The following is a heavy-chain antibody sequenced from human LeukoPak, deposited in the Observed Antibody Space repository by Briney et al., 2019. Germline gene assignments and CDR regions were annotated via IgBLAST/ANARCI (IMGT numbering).Heavy chain of an antibody. V-gene: IGHV3-33*01. Sequence: PGRSLRLSCVASGFTFTSYGMHWVRQAPGKGLEWVAVIWYDGSSEYYADSVKGRFTISRDNSINTLYLQMNSLGVGDTAVYYCARYSSTSNYYYGMDVWGQGTTVTVSS. J-gene: IGHJ6*02. D-gene: IGHD6-19*01. CDR1: GFTFTSYG. CDR2: IWYDGSSE. CDR3: ARYSSTSNYYYGMDV.